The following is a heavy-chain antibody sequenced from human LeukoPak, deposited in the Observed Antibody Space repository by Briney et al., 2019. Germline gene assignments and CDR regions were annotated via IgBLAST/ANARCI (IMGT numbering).Heavy chain of an antibody. J-gene: IGHJ4*02. Sequence: SETLSLTCTVSGDSISSGGYYWNWIRQRPGKGLEWIGYIYYSGSTYYNPSLKSRVTISVDTSKNQFSLKLNSVTAADTAVYYCARPRGGYYYYFDYWGQGTLVTVSS. V-gene: IGHV4-39*01. D-gene: IGHD3-22*01. CDR2: IYYSGST. CDR1: GDSISSGGYY. CDR3: ARPRGGYYYYFDY.